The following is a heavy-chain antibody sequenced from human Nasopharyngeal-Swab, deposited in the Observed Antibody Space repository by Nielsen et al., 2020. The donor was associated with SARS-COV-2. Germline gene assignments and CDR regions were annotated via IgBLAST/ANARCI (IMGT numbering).Heavy chain of an antibody. D-gene: IGHD3-22*01. CDR3: ARGGNYYDSSGYVYYYYGMDV. V-gene: IGHV3-30*04. CDR2: ISHDGSNK. J-gene: IGHJ6*02. Sequence: GGSLRLSCAASGFTFSSYAMHWVRQAPGKGLEWMTLISHDGSNKYYADSVKGRFTISRDNSQNTLYLQMNSLRAEDTAVYYCARGGNYYDSSGYVYYYYGMDVWGQGTTVTVS. CDR1: GFTFSSYA.